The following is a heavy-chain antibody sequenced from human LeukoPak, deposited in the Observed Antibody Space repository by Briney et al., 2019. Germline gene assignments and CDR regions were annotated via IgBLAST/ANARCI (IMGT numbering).Heavy chain of an antibody. D-gene: IGHD6-6*01. CDR1: GFTFSSYS. Sequence: GGSLRLSCAASGFTFSSYSMNWVRQAPGKGLEWVSYISSSSVNMYYADSVKGRFTISRDNAKNSLYLQMNSLRAEDTAVYYCARDLYSSSSVYYYYMDVWGKGTTVTVSS. J-gene: IGHJ6*03. V-gene: IGHV3-48*01. CDR3: ARDLYSSSSVYYYYMDV. CDR2: ISSSSVNM.